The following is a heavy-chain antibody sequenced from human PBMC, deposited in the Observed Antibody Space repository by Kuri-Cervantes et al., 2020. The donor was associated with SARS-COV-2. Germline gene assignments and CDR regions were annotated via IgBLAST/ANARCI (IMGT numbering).Heavy chain of an antibody. CDR2: ISYDGSNK. J-gene: IGHJ4*02. D-gene: IGHD3-10*01. CDR3: ARYFRDHVLLWFGELNEPFDY. CDR1: GFTFSDAW. Sequence: GESLKISCVASGFTFSDAWMSWVRQTPGKGLEWVAVISYDGSNKYYADSVKGRFTISRDNSKNTLYLQMNSLRAEDTAVYYCARYFRDHVLLWFGELNEPFDYWGQGTLVTVSS. V-gene: IGHV3-30-3*01.